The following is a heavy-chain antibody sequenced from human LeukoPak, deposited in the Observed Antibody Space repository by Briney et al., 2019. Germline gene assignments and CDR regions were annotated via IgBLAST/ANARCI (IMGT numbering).Heavy chain of an antibody. CDR1: GDTFSSYT. CDR3: ASISGSYSAGYFDY. CDR2: IIPILGIA. Sequence: SVTVSCKASGDTFSSYTISWVRQAPGQGLEWMGRIIPILGIANYAQKFQGRVTITADKSTSTAYMELSSLRSEDTAVYYCASISGSYSAGYFDYWGQGTLVTVSS. V-gene: IGHV1-69*02. J-gene: IGHJ4*02. D-gene: IGHD1-26*01.